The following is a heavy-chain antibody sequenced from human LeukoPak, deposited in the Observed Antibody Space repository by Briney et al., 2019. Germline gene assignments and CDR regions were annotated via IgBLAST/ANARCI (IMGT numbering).Heavy chain of an antibody. CDR1: GFTFSSYA. CDR2: ISGSGGST. Sequence: PGGSLRLSCAASGFTFSSYAMSWVRQAPGKGLEWVSAISGSGGSTYYADSVKGRFTISRDNSKNTLYLQMNSLRAEDTAVYYCAKDFDQGSMVRGVIINRQAYFDYWGQGTLVTVSS. D-gene: IGHD3-10*01. CDR3: AKDFDQGSMVRGVIINRQAYFDY. V-gene: IGHV3-23*01. J-gene: IGHJ4*02.